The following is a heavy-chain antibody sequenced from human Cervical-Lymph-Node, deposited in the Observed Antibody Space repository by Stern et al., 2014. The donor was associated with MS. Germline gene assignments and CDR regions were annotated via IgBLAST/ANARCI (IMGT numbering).Heavy chain of an antibody. V-gene: IGHV7-4-1*02. CDR3: ARDMSDFWSDYGHNWFDP. D-gene: IGHD3-3*01. CDR2: INSNTGAP. J-gene: IGHJ5*02. CDR1: GYTFTKYL. Sequence: HVQLVQSGSELKKPGASVTVSCKASGYTFTKYLIHWVRQAPGQGLEWMGWINSNTGAPMYARDFAGRFVFSLDTSVNTAYLKISRLKTEDTAVYYCARDMSDFWSDYGHNWFDPWGQGTLVTVSS.